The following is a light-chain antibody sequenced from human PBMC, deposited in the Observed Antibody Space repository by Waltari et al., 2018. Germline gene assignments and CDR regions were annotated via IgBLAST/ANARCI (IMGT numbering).Light chain of an antibody. CDR2: DAS. Sequence: DIVLTQSPATLSLSPGERATLSCRASQNVTNYLSWYQQKPGQAPRLLISDASKRATGIPARFSGSGSGTDFSLTISSLEPEDFAIYYCQQGANWLFGGGTKVEI. CDR1: QNVTNY. CDR3: QQGANWL. V-gene: IGKV3-11*01. J-gene: IGKJ4*01.